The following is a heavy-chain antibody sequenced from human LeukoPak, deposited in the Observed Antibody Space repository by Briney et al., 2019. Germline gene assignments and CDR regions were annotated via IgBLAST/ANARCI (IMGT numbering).Heavy chain of an antibody. V-gene: IGHV1-69*06. CDR1: GCTFSSYA. CDR2: IIPIFGTA. CDR3: ARVYYYGSGSYAYYYYMDV. D-gene: IGHD3-10*01. J-gene: IGHJ6*03. Sequence: ASVKVSCKASGCTFSSYAISWVRQAPGQGLEWMGGIIPIFGTANYAQKFQGRVTITADKSTSTAYMELSSLRSEDAAVYYCARVYYYGSGSYAYYYYMDVWGKGTTVTVSS.